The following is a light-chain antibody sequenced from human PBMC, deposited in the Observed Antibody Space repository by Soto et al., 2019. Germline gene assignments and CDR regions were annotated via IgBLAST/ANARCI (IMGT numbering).Light chain of an antibody. CDR1: QSVSSSY. CDR2: GAS. Sequence: EIVLTQSPATLSVSPWERATLSCRASQSVSSSYLAWYQQKPGQAPRLLIYGASNRATGIPDRFSGSGSGTDFTLTISRLEPEDFAVYYCQQYGSSGTFGQGTKVDIK. V-gene: IGKV3-20*01. J-gene: IGKJ1*01. CDR3: QQYGSSGT.